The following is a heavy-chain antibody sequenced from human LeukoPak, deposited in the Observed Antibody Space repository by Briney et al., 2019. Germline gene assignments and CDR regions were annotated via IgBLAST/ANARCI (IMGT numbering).Heavy chain of an antibody. CDR3: ARGRDGYNDAFDI. Sequence: SVKVSCKASGGTFSSYAISWVRQAPGQGLEWMGRIIPIFGTANYAQKFQGRVTITTDESTSTAYMELSSLRSEDTAVYYCARGRDGYNDAFDIWGQGTMVTVSS. CDR1: GGTFSSYA. J-gene: IGHJ3*02. D-gene: IGHD5-24*01. V-gene: IGHV1-69*05. CDR2: IIPIFGTA.